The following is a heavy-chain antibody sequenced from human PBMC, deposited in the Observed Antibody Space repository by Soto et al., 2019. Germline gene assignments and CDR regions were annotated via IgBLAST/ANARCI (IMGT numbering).Heavy chain of an antibody. CDR3: ARPLWRDDYNWGYFDL. CDR2: ISYDGSNK. CDR1: GFTFSSYA. J-gene: IGHJ2*01. D-gene: IGHD4-4*01. V-gene: IGHV3-30-3*01. Sequence: QVQLVESGGGVVQPGMSLRLSCAASGFTFSSYAMHWVRQAPGKGLEWVAVISYDGSNKYYADSVKGRFTISRDNSKNTLYLQMNSLSAEDTAVYYCARPLWRDDYNWGYFDLWGRGTLVTVSS.